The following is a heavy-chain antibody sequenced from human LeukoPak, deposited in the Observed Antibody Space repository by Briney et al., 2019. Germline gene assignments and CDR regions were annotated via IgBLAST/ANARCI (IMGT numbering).Heavy chain of an antibody. V-gene: IGHV3-53*01. J-gene: IGHJ4*02. CDR1: GFAVSDNY. CDR3: ARDLSGSSREAGDY. CDR2: IYDVRST. D-gene: IGHD3-10*01. Sequence: GGSLRLSCAASGFAVSDNYMSWVRQAPGKGLEWVSVIYDVRSTYYADSVRGRFTTSRDNSKNTVYLQMNSLRAEDTAVYYCARDLSGSSREAGDYWGQGALVTVSS.